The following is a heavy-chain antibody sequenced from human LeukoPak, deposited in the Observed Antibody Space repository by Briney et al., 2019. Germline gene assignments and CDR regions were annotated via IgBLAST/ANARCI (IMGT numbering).Heavy chain of an antibody. D-gene: IGHD2-15*01. CDR3: AASGGPINWFDP. CDR1: GGSLSGYY. Sequence: PSETLSLTCAVYGGSLSGYYWGWTRQPPGRGLQWIGEITHSGYTNYNPSLKSRVTISVDTSKNQFSLKLSSVTAADTAVYYCAASGGPINWFDPWGQGTLVTVS. V-gene: IGHV4-34*01. J-gene: IGHJ5*02. CDR2: ITHSGYT.